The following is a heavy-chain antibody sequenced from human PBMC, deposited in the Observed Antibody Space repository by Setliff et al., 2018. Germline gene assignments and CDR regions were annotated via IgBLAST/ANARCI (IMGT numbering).Heavy chain of an antibody. CDR3: ARDPNGDYVGSFDP. CDR1: GSTFSSHA. V-gene: IGHV3-23*01. CDR2: VSGSGGST. J-gene: IGHJ5*02. D-gene: IGHD4-17*01. Sequence: PGGSLRLSCAASGSTFSSHAMSWVRQAPGNGLEWVSSVSGSGGSTHYSESVKGRFTVTSDNSKNTIYLQMNSLRAEDTAVYYCARDPNGDYVGSFDPWGQGILVTVS.